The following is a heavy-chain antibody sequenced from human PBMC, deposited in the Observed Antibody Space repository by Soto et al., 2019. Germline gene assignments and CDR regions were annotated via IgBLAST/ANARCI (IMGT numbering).Heavy chain of an antibody. CDR1: GYTFTSYD. D-gene: IGHD1-1*01. V-gene: IGHV1-8*01. J-gene: IGHJ4*02. CDR2: MNPNSGNT. Sequence: ASVKVSCKASGYTFTSYDINWVRQATGQGLEWMGWMNPNSGNTGYAQKFQGRVTMTRNTSISTAYMELSSLRSEDTAVYYCVVCDCNDTPQDYWGRGPLVTVSS. CDR3: VVCDCNDTPQDY.